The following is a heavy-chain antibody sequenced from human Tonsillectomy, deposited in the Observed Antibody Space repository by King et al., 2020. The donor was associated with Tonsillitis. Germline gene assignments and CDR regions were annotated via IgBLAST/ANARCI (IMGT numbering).Heavy chain of an antibody. CDR3: ARAGTANDAFDI. V-gene: IGHV6-1*01. CDR1: GDSFSSNSAA. D-gene: IGHD1-14*01. J-gene: IGHJ3*02. Sequence: VQLQQSGPGLVKPSQTLSLTCAISGDSFSSNSAAWNWIRQSPSRGREWLGRTYYRSKWYNNYAVSVKSRITINPDTSKNQFSLQLNSVTPEDTSVDYCARAGTANDAFDIWGRGTMVTVSS. CDR2: TYYRSKWYN.